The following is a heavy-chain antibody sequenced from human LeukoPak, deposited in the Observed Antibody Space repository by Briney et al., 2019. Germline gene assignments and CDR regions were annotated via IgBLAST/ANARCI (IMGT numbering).Heavy chain of an antibody. D-gene: IGHD1-26*01. CDR1: GYTFTGYY. CDR3: ASARLVSIVGATTHLDY. J-gene: IGHJ4*02. Sequence: ASVKVSCKASGYTFTGYYMHWVRQAPGQGLEWMGWINPNSGGTNYAQKFQGRVTMTRDTSISTAYMELSRLRSDDTAVYYCASARLVSIVGATTHLDYWGQGTLVTVSS. CDR2: INPNSGGT. V-gene: IGHV1-2*02.